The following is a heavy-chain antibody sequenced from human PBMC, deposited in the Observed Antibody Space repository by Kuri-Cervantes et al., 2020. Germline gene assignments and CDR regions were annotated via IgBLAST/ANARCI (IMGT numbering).Heavy chain of an antibody. CDR2: INHSGST. V-gene: IGHV4-34*01. CDR3: AASYYHGSGSYLVSNY. J-gene: IGHJ4*02. Sequence: SETLSLTCAVYGGSFSGYYWSWIRQPPGKGLEWIGEINHSGSTNYNAALKSRVTISVDTSKNQFSLKLSSVTAADTAVYYCAASYYHGSGSYLVSNYWGQGTLVTVSS. D-gene: IGHD3-10*01. CDR1: GGSFSGYY.